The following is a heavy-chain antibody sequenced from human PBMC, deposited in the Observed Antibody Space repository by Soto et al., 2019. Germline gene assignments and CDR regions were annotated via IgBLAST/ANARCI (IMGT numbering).Heavy chain of an antibody. D-gene: IGHD3-22*01. CDR1: GATFSSYA. CDR3: ARDKGASYSNLVY. Sequence: SVKVSCKLSGATFSSYAMSWVRQAPGQGLEWIGGIIPFFGTPNYAQKFQGRVTITADTSTATSYMELSSLRSDDTAVYYCARDKGASYSNLVYWGKGTLATVSS. CDR2: IIPFFGTP. J-gene: IGHJ4*02. V-gene: IGHV1-69*06.